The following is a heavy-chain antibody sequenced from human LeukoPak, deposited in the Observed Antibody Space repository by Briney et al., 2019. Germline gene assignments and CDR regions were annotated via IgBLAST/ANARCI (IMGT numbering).Heavy chain of an antibody. CDR1: GGSFSGYY. CDR3: ARGGRYDSRGYYLHDGFDI. V-gene: IGHV4-34*01. Sequence: SETLSLTCAVYGGSFSGYYWSWIRQPPGKGLEWIGEINHSGSTNYNPSLKSRVTISVDTSKNQFSLKLSSVTAADTAVYYCARGGRYDSRGYYLHDGFDIWGQGTVVTVSS. D-gene: IGHD3-22*01. J-gene: IGHJ3*02. CDR2: INHSGST.